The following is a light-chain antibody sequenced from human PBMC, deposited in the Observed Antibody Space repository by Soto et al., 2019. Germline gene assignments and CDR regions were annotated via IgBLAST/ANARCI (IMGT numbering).Light chain of an antibody. CDR2: KAS. CDR1: QTIGSW. V-gene: IGKV1-5*03. J-gene: IGKJ5*01. CDR3: QQRNDWRRGT. Sequence: DIQMTQSPSTLSGSVGDRVTITCRASQTIGSWLAWYQQKPGKAPKLLIYKASTLKSGVPSRFSGSGSGTEFTLTISSLQSEDFAVYYCQQRNDWRRGTFGQGTRLEI.